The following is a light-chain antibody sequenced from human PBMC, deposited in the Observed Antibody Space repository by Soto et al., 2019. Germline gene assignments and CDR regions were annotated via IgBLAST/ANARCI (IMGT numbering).Light chain of an antibody. V-gene: IGKV1-27*01. J-gene: IGKJ1*01. CDR3: QKYNSAPWT. CDR2: VAS. CDR1: QGISNH. Sequence: DIQMTQSPSSLSASVGVRVTITCRASQGISNHLAWYQQQPGKVPKLLIYVASTLQSGVPSRFSGSGSGTDFTLTISSLQPEDVATYYCQKYNSAPWTFGQGTKVEIK.